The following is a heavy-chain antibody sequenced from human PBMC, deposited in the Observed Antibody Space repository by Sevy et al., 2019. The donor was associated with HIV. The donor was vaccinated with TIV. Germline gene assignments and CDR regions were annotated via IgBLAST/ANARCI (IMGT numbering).Heavy chain of an antibody. D-gene: IGHD4-4*01. V-gene: IGHV3-30*02. CDR2: IWHDGSNK. CDR1: GFTFNFHG. Sequence: GESLKISCAASGFTFNFHGMHWVRQAPGKGLEWVAFIWHDGSNKYMADSVKGRFTISRDNSKNTLFLQMNSLTVEDTAVYYCARETDNSARWLDPRGQGTLVTVSS. J-gene: IGHJ5*02. CDR3: ARETDNSARWLDP.